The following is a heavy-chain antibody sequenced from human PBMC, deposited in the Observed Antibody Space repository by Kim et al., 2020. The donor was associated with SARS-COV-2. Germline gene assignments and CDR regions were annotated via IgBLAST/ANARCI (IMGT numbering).Heavy chain of an antibody. CDR3: AGLLRFLEWLPPAPDY. D-gene: IGHD3-3*01. CDR1: GGSISSSSYY. CDR2: IYYSGST. Sequence: SETLSLTCTVSGGSISSSSYYWGWIRQPPGKGLEWIGSIYYSGSTYYNPSLKSRVTISVDTSKNQFSLKLSSVTAADTAVYYCAGLLRFLEWLPPAPDYWGQGTLVTVSS. J-gene: IGHJ4*02. V-gene: IGHV4-39*01.